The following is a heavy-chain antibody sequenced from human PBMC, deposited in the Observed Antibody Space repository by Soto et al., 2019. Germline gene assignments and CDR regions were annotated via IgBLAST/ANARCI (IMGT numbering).Heavy chain of an antibody. V-gene: IGHV4-61*01. CDR1: GGSVSSGSYY. Sequence: SETLSLTCTVSGGSVSSGSYYWSWIRQPPGKGLEWIGYIYYSGSTNYNPSLKSRVTISVDTSKNQFSLKLSSVTAADTAVYYWARDPCYCAGESPYWGQGTLVTVSS. CDR2: IYYSGST. D-gene: IGHD2-8*02. CDR3: ARDPCYCAGESPY. J-gene: IGHJ4*02.